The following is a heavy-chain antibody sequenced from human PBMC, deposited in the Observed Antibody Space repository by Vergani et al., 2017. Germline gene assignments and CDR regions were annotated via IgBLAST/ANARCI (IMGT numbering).Heavy chain of an antibody. D-gene: IGHD3-16*02. Sequence: QVQLQESGPGLVKPSQTLSLTCTVSGGSISSGDYYSSWIRPPPGKGLEWIGYIYYTGNTYYNPSLKRRVTISVDTSKNQFSLKVTSVTAGNTAVYDCARTLGELASNYFYYCMDVWGQGTTVTVSS. CDR3: ARTLGELASNYFYYCMDV. CDR2: IYYTGNT. V-gene: IGHV4-30-4*08. J-gene: IGHJ6*02. CDR1: GGSISSGDYY.